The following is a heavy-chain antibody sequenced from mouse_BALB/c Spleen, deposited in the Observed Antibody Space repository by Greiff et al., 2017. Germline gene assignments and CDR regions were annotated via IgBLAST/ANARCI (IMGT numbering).Heavy chain of an antibody. Sequence: DVQLQESGPGLVKPSQSLSLTCTVTGYSITSDYAWNWIRQFPGNKLEWMGYISYSGSTSYNPSLKSRISITRDTSKNQFFLQLNSVTTEDTATYYCARRGGNYGFAYWGQGTLVTVSA. D-gene: IGHD2-1*01. CDR3: ARRGGNYGFAY. V-gene: IGHV3-2*02. J-gene: IGHJ3*01. CDR2: ISYSGST. CDR1: GYSITSDYA.